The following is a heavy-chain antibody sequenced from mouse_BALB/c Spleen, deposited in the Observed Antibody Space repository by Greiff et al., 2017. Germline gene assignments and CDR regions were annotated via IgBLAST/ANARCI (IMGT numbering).Heavy chain of an antibody. J-gene: IGHJ3*01. Sequence: VQLQQSGAELVRPGTSVKISCKASGYTFTNYWLGWVKQRPGHGLEWIGDIYPGGGYTNYNEKFKGKATLTADTSSSTAYMQLSSLTSEDSAVYFCASRDGATGGFAYWGQGTLVTVSA. V-gene: IGHV1-63*02. CDR1: GYTFTNYW. D-gene: IGHD3-1*01. CDR2: IYPGGGYT. CDR3: ASRDGATGGFAY.